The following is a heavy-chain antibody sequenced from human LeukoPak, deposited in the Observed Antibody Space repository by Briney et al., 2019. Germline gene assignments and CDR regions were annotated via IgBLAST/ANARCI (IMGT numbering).Heavy chain of an antibody. CDR3: ARDSDIVANFDY. Sequence: PGGSLRLSCAASGFTFSSYSMNWVRQAPGKGLEWVSSISSSSYIYYADSVKGRFTISRDNAKNSLYLQMNSLRAEDTAVYYCARDSDIVANFDYWGQGTLVTVSS. D-gene: IGHD5-12*01. V-gene: IGHV3-21*01. J-gene: IGHJ4*02. CDR2: ISSSSYI. CDR1: GFTFSSYS.